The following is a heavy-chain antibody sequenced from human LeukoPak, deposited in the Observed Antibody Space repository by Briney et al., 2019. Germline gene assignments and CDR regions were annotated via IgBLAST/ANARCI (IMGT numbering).Heavy chain of an antibody. CDR1: GFTFSSYA. J-gene: IGHJ4*02. Sequence: PGGSLRLSCAASGFTFSSYAMRWVRQPPGKGLEWIGSIYYSGSTYYNPSLKSRVTISVDTSKNQFSLKLSSVTAADTAVYYCARHSYDFWSGYYNDYFDYWGQGTLVTVSS. CDR3: ARHSYDFWSGYYNDYFDY. CDR2: IYYSGST. D-gene: IGHD3-3*01. V-gene: IGHV4-39*01.